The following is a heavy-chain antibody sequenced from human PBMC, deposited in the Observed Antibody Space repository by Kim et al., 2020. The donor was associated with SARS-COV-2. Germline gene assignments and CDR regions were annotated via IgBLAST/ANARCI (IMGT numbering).Heavy chain of an antibody. J-gene: IGHJ5*02. Sequence: SETLSLTCTVSGGSISSGGYYWSWIRQHPGKGLEWIGYIYYSGSTYYNPSLKSRVTISVDTSKNQFSLKLSSVTAADTAVYYCARDIWFGEYRWFDPWGRGTLVTVSS. CDR1: GGSISSGGYY. CDR2: IYYSGST. CDR3: ARDIWFGEYRWFDP. V-gene: IGHV4-31*03. D-gene: IGHD3-10*01.